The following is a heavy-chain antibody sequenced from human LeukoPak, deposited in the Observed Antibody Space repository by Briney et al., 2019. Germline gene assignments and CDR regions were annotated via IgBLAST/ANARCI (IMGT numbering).Heavy chain of an antibody. CDR1: GGSISSHY. CDR2: IYYSGST. CDR3: ARGPAPIPMDV. V-gene: IGHV4-59*11. Sequence: SETLSLTCTVSGGSISSHYWSWIRQPPGKGLEWIGYIYYSGSTNYNPSLKSRVTISVDTSKNQFSLKLSSVTAADTAVYYCARGPAPIPMDVWGKGATVTVSS. D-gene: IGHD2-2*02. J-gene: IGHJ6*03.